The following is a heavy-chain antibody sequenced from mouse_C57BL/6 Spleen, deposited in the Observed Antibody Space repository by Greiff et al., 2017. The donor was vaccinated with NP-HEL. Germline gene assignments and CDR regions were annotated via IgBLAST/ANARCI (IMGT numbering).Heavy chain of an antibody. Sequence: QVQLQQSGPELVKPGASVKISCKASGYAFSSSWMNWVKQRPGKGLEWIGRIYPGDGDTNYNGKFKGKATLTADKSSSTAYLQLSSLTSEDSAVYFCARPLTGTNAMDYWGQGTSVTVSS. CDR1: GYAFSSSW. J-gene: IGHJ4*01. CDR2: IYPGDGDT. V-gene: IGHV1-82*01. D-gene: IGHD4-1*01. CDR3: ARPLTGTNAMDY.